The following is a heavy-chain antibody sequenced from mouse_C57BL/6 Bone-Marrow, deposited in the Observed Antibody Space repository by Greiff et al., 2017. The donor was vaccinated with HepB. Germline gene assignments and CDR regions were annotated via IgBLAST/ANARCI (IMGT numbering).Heavy chain of an antibody. Sequence: VQLKESGGGLVKPGGPLKLSCAASGFTFSDYGMHWVRQAPEKGLEWVAYISSGSSTIYYADTVKGRFTISRDNAKNTLFLQMTSLRSEDTAMYYCAKITTVVDGDYWGQGTSVTVSS. J-gene: IGHJ4*01. D-gene: IGHD1-1*01. CDR2: ISSGSSTI. V-gene: IGHV5-17*01. CDR3: AKITTVVDGDY. CDR1: GFTFSDYG.